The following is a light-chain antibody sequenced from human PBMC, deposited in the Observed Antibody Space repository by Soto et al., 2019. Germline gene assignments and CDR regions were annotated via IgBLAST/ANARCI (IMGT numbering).Light chain of an antibody. CDR3: SSYTSSSTPYYV. Sequence: QSALTQPASVSGSPGQSITISCTGTSSDVGGYNYVSWYQQHPVKAPKLMIYDVSNRPSGVSNRFSGSKSGNTASLTISGLQAEDEADYYCSSYTSSSTPYYVFGTGTKVTVL. J-gene: IGLJ1*01. V-gene: IGLV2-14*01. CDR1: SSDVGGYNY. CDR2: DVS.